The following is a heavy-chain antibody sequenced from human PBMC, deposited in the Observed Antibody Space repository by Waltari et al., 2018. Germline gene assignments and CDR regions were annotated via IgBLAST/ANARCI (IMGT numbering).Heavy chain of an antibody. J-gene: IGHJ4*02. V-gene: IGHV1-2*02. CDR1: GYTLTGHY. D-gene: IGHD3-3*01. Sequence: QVQLVQSGAEVKKPGASVKVSCQASGYTLTGHYMPGRRQAPGQGLEWMGWINPNSGGTNYAQKFQGRVTMTRDTSISTAYMELSRLRSDDTAVYYCARSAEWLPFDYWGQGTLVTVSS. CDR2: INPNSGGT. CDR3: ARSAEWLPFDY.